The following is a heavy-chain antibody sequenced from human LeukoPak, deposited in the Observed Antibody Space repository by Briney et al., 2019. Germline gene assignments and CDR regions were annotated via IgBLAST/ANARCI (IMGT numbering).Heavy chain of an antibody. CDR2: ISAYNGNT. Sequence: ASVKVSCKASGYTFTSYGISWVRQAPGQGLEWMGWISAYNGNTNYAQKFQGRVTMTRDTSISTAYMELSRLRSDDTAVYYCARDPHYYDSSGYYPVYYFDYWGQGTLVTVSS. V-gene: IGHV1-18*01. D-gene: IGHD3-22*01. J-gene: IGHJ4*02. CDR3: ARDPHYYDSSGYYPVYYFDY. CDR1: GYTFTSYG.